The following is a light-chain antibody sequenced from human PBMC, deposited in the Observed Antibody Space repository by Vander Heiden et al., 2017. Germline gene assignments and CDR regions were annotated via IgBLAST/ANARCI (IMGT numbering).Light chain of an antibody. CDR1: QSLLHSNGYNY. J-gene: IGKJ3*01. Sequence: VMTLSPLSLPFTTGEPASISCRSSQSLLHSNGYNYLDWYLQKPGQSPQLLIYLGSNRSSGVPVRFSGSGSGTDFTLKISRVEAEDVGVYYCMQALQTPFTFGPGTKVDIK. V-gene: IGKV2-28*01. CDR3: MQALQTPFT. CDR2: LGS.